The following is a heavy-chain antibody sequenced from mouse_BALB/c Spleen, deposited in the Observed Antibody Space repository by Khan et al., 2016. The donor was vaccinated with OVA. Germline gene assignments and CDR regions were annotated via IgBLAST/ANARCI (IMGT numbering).Heavy chain of an antibody. CDR2: IWSAGST. CDR1: GFSLTNYS. D-gene: IGHD2-4*01. CDR3: ARSGYDYGRGALFAY. J-gene: IGHJ3*01. V-gene: IGHV2-2*02. Sequence: QVQLKESGPGLVQPSQSLSITCTVSGFSLTNYSVHWVRQSPGKGLEWLGVIWSAGSTDYNAAFISRLTIRKDNSRSQVFFKMNSLQPNDTAIYXCARSGYDYGRGALFAYWGQGTLVTVSA.